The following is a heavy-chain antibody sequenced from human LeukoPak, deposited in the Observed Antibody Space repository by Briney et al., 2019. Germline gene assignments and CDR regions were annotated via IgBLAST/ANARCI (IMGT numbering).Heavy chain of an antibody. CDR1: GYTFTSYY. V-gene: IGHV1-46*01. CDR2: INPSGGST. J-gene: IGHJ4*02. D-gene: IGHD2-2*01. Sequence: ASVKVSCKASGYTFTSYYMHWVRQAPGQGLEWMGIINPSGGSTSYAQKFQGRVTMTRDMSTSTVYMELSSLRSEDTAVYYCVREGYCSSTSCYLDYSNYGVDYWGQGTLVTVSS. CDR3: VREGYCSSTSCYLDYSNYGVDY.